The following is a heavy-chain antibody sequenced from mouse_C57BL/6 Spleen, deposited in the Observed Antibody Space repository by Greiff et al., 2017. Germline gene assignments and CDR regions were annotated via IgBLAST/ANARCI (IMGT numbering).Heavy chain of an antibody. D-gene: IGHD2-2*01. CDR3: ARYGYDVDAMDY. J-gene: IGHJ4*01. CDR2: IHPNSGST. CDR1: GYTFTSYW. Sequence: QVQLQQPGAELVKPGASVKLSCKASGYTFTSYWMHWVKQRPGQGLEWIGMIHPNSGSTNYNEKFKSKATLTVDKSSSTAYMQLSSLTSEDSAVYYYARYGYDVDAMDYWGQGTSVTVSS. V-gene: IGHV1-64*01.